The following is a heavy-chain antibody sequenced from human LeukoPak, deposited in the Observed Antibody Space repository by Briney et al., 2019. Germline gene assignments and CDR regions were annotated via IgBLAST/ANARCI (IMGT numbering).Heavy chain of an antibody. V-gene: IGHV4-34*01. CDR3: ASWGYGSGSFYFDS. D-gene: IGHD3-10*01. Sequence: PSETLSLTCAVYGGAFSGYYWSWIRQPPGKGLEWIGEINHSGRTNYNPSLTSRVTISVDTSKTHCSVKLSSVTAADTAVYYCASWGYGSGSFYFDSWGQGTLVTVSS. CDR2: INHSGRT. CDR1: GGAFSGYY. J-gene: IGHJ4*02.